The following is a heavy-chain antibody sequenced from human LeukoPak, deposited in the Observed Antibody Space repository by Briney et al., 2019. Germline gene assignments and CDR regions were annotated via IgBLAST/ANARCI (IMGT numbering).Heavy chain of an antibody. CDR3: ARERPSGSYYYYYYYYMDV. CDR2: MNPNSGNT. D-gene: IGHD1-26*01. V-gene: IGHV1-8*02. J-gene: IGHJ6*03. CDR1: GYTFTSYD. Sequence: ASVKVSCKASGYTFTSYDINWVRQATGQGLEWMGWMNPNSGNTGYAQKFQGRVTMTRDTSISTAYMELSRLRSDDTAVYYCARERPSGSYYYYYYYYMDVWGKGTTVTVSS.